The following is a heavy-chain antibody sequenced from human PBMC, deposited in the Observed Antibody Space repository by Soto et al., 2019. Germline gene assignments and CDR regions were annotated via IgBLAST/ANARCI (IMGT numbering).Heavy chain of an antibody. CDR3: ASAQSGYCSSTSCYNRPSSSCFFDD. J-gene: IGHJ4*02. CDR1: GATFTSYG. Sequence: XSVQVSCKASGATFTSYGIRWVRQAPGQGLEWLGWISAYNGNTNYAQKLQGRVTMTTDTSTSTAYMELRSLRSDDTAVYSCASAQSGYCSSTSCYNRPSSSCFFDDWAQGTLVTVSS. CDR2: ISAYNGNT. V-gene: IGHV1-18*04. D-gene: IGHD2-2*02.